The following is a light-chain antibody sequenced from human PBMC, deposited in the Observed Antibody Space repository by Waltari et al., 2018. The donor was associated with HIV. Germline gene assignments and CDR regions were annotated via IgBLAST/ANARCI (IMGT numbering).Light chain of an antibody. CDR1: QNIANN. Sequence: EVVMTQSPATLSVSPGESATLSCRASQNIANNLTWNQQKPGQPPRLLIFGASTRATGIPARFSGSGSGTEFTLTISSLQSEDFAVYYCQQYNKWPWTFGQGTRVEIK. V-gene: IGKV3-15*01. CDR3: QQYNKWPWT. CDR2: GAS. J-gene: IGKJ1*01.